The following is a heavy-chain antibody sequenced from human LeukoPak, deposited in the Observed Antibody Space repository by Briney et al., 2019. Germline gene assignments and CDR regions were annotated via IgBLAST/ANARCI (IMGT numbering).Heavy chain of an antibody. CDR2: ISSDGSKK. Sequence: GRSLRLSCAASGFTFSSYVMHWVRQAPGKGLEWVALISSDGSKKDYADSVKGRFTISRDNSKNTLYLQMNSLRAEDTAVYYCARDPPSDSSGYYAFDYWGQGTLVTVSS. D-gene: IGHD3-22*01. CDR3: ARDPPSDSSGYYAFDY. V-gene: IGHV3-30*07. CDR1: GFTFSSYV. J-gene: IGHJ4*02.